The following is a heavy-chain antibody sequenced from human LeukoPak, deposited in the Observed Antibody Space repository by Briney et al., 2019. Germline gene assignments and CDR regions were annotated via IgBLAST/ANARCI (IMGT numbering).Heavy chain of an antibody. CDR2: IGADGKT. D-gene: IGHD3-22*01. CDR3: ARTYYDSSRGDYYGMDV. Sequence: GGSLRLSCSASGFTCSTYGMHWVRQATGRGLEWVSAIGADGKTYYAGSVKGRFTISREDAKNSLYLQMNSLRVEDAAVYYCARTYYDSSRGDYYGMDVWGQGTTVTVS. V-gene: IGHV3-13*01. CDR1: GFTCSTYG. J-gene: IGHJ6*02.